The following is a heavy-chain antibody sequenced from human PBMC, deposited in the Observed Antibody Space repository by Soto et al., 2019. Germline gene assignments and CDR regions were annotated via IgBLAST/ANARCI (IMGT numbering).Heavy chain of an antibody. J-gene: IGHJ4*02. CDR2: INHNGST. CDR3: ARGSSRWLQYLYFDY. CDR1: GGSFSGYY. V-gene: IGHV4-34*01. D-gene: IGHD5-12*01. Sequence: PSETLSLTCAVYGGSFSGYYWSWIRQPPGKGLEWIGEINHNGSTNYNPSLKSRVTISVDTSKNQFSLKLSSVTAADTAVYYCARGSSRWLQYLYFDYWGQGTLVTVYS.